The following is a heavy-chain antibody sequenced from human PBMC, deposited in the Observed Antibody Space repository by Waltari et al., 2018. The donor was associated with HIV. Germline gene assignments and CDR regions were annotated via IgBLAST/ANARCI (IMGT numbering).Heavy chain of an antibody. Sequence: QVQLQPWGAGLLKPSETLSLTCAVNGGSFRDYYWRWIRQPPGKGLEWIGEINHSGSTNYNPSLNSRVTISVDTSKNQFSLKLSSVTAADTAVYYCARGGNYYRSGSYYKLDYWGQGTLVTVSS. CDR3: ARGGNYYRSGSYYKLDY. CDR1: GGSFRDYY. V-gene: IGHV4-34*01. D-gene: IGHD3-10*01. CDR2: INHSGST. J-gene: IGHJ4*02.